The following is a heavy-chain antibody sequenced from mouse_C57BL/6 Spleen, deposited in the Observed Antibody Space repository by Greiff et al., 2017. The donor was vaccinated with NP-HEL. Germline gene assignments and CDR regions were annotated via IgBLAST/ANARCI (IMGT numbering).Heavy chain of an antibody. CDR3: VRGNYDGYYAY. Sequence: VQLQQPGAELVMPGASVKLSCKASGYTFTSYWMHWVKQRPGQGLEWIGEIDPSDSYTNYNQKFKGKSTLTVDKSSSTAYMQLSSLTSEDSAVYYCVRGNYDGYYAYWGQGTLVTVSA. D-gene: IGHD2-3*01. J-gene: IGHJ3*01. CDR2: IDPSDSYT. CDR1: GYTFTSYW. V-gene: IGHV1-69*01.